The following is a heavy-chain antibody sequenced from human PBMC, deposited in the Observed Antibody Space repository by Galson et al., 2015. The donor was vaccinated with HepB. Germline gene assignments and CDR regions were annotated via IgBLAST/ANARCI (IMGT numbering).Heavy chain of an antibody. V-gene: IGHV1-18*01. CDR2: ISGYNGNT. D-gene: IGHD6-13*01. CDR3: ARSGVAASGTRYFQH. CDR1: GYTFTSYG. J-gene: IGHJ1*01. Sequence: SVKVSCKASGYTFTSYGISWVRQPPGQGLEWMGWISGYNGNTDYAQKLQGRVTMTTETSTSTAYTELTNLRSDDTAVYYCARSGVAASGTRYFQHWGQGTLVTVSS.